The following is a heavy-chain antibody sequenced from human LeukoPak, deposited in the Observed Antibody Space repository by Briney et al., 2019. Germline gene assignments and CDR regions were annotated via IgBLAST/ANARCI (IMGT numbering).Heavy chain of an antibody. Sequence: SGGSLRLSCAASGFSFKTYGMHWVRQAPGKGLEWVAVIWYDGSNKYYADSVKGRFTISRDNSKNTLYLQMNSLRAEDTAVYYCARGYCTNGVCYNFDYWGQGTLVTVSS. CDR2: IWYDGSNK. CDR3: ARGYCTNGVCYNFDY. D-gene: IGHD2-8*01. CDR1: GFSFKTYG. V-gene: IGHV3-33*01. J-gene: IGHJ4*02.